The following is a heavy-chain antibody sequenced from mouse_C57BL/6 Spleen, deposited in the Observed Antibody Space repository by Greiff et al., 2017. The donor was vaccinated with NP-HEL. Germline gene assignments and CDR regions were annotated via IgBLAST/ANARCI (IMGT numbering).Heavy chain of an antibody. CDR2: IDPSDSYT. V-gene: IGHV1-69*01. CDR1: GYTFTSYW. CDR3: ARTGPFDC. Sequence: QVQLKQPGAELVMPGASVKLSCKASGYTFTSYWMHWVKQRPGQGLEWIGEIDPSDSYTNYNQKFKGKSTLTVDKSSSTAYMQLSSLTSEDSAVYYCARTGPFDCWGQGTTLTVSS. D-gene: IGHD4-1*01. J-gene: IGHJ2*01.